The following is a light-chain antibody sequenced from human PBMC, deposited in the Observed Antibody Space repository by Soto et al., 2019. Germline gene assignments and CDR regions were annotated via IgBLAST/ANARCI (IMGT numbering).Light chain of an antibody. V-gene: IGKV3-15*01. J-gene: IGKJ2*01. CDR2: RAS. CDR3: QHYTFWPHS. CDR1: QSVRDN. Sequence: EIILTQSPVTLAVSPGEVATLSCRASQSVRDNLAWYQQKPGQAPRLLIYRASTRATGVPARFSGSGSGTEFTLTISSLQSEDVSVYFCQHYTFWPHSFGQGTKV.